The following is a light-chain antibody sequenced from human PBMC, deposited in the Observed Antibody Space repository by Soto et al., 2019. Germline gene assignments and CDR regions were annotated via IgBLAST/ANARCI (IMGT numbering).Light chain of an antibody. J-gene: IGLJ1*01. Sequence: SYELTQPPSVSVSPGQTATITCSGDKLGNKYACWYQQKPGQSPVLVIYQNTKRPSGIPERFSGSNSGNTATLTISGIQSLDEADYFCQVWDSSSFYVFGTGTKVTVL. CDR2: QNT. V-gene: IGLV3-1*01. CDR1: KLGNKY. CDR3: QVWDSSSFYV.